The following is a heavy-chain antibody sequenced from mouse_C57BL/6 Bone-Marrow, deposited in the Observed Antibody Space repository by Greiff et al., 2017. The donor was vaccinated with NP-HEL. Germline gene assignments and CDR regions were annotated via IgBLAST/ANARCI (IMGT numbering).Heavy chain of an antibody. CDR2: ISSGSSTI. V-gene: IGHV5-17*01. CDR1: GFTFSDYG. CDR3: ASPLPYGYDEDYAMDY. Sequence: EVKLVESGGGLVKPGGSLKLSCAASGFTFSDYGMHWVRQAPEKGLEWVAYISSGSSTIYYADTVKGRFTISRDNAKNTLFLQMTSLRSEDTAMYYCASPLPYGYDEDYAMDYWGQGTSVTVSS. D-gene: IGHD2-2*01. J-gene: IGHJ4*01.